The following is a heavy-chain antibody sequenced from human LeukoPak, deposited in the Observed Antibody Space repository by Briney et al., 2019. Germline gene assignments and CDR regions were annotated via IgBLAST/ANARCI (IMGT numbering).Heavy chain of an antibody. V-gene: IGHV3-30*18. CDR1: GFTFSSYG. Sequence: GGSLRLSCAASGFTFSSYGMHWVRQAPGKGLEWVAVISYDGSNKYYADSVKGRFTISRDNSKNTLYLQMNSLRAEDTAVYYCAKSAVEMATITAYWGQGTLVTVSS. CDR3: AKSAVEMATITAY. D-gene: IGHD5-24*01. J-gene: IGHJ4*02. CDR2: ISYDGSNK.